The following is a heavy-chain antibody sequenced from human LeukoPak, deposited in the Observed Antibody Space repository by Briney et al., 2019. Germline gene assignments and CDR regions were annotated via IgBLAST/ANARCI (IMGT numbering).Heavy chain of an antibody. D-gene: IGHD1-1*01. J-gene: IGHJ4*02. CDR1: GVSISSYF. Sequence: SETLSLTCTVSGVSISSYFWSWIRQPPGKGLEWIGYVYCNGITNYNPSLKSRVSISLDTSKSQFSLKLNSVTAEDTAVYYCASQLGGTTFHWGRGTLVTVSS. CDR2: VYCNGIT. V-gene: IGHV4-59*01. CDR3: ASQLGGTTFH.